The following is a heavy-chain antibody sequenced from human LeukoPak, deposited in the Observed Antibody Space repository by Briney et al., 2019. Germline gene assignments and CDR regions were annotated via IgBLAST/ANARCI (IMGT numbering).Heavy chain of an antibody. J-gene: IGHJ4*02. D-gene: IGHD6-19*01. CDR3: AKGVIGNIAVAGTLFDY. CDR1: GFTFSSYG. CDR2: IRYDGSNK. Sequence: GGSLRLSCAASGFTFSSYGMHWVRQAPGKGLEWVAFIRYDGSNKYYADSVKGRFTISRDNSKNTLYLQMNSLRAEDTAVYYCAKGVIGNIAVAGTLFDYWGQGTLVTVSS. V-gene: IGHV3-30*02.